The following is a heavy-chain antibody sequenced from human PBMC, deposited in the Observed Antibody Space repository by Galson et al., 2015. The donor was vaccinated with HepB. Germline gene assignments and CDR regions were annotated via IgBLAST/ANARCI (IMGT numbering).Heavy chain of an antibody. D-gene: IGHD6-13*01. CDR2: IKQDGREK. CDR1: GFTFSSYW. V-gene: IGHV3-7*01. J-gene: IGHJ5*02. CDR3: AREGPGFKAAADSWFDP. Sequence: QRLSCAASGFTFSSYWMSWVRQAPGERVEWVANIKQDGREKYYVDTVKGRFTISRDKAKNSQYLQMNSLRAEDTAVYYCAREGPGFKAAADSWFDPWGQGTMVTVSS.